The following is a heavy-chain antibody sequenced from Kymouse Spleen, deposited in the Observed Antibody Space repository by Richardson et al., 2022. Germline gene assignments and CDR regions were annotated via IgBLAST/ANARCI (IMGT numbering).Heavy chain of an antibody. CDR3: ASYNWNYFFFDY. J-gene: IGHJ4*02. Sequence: EVQLVESGGGLIQPGGSLRLSCAASGFTVSSNYMSWVRQAPGKGLEWVSVIYSCGSTYYADSVKGRFTISRDNSKNTLYLQMNSLRAEDTAVYYCASYNWNYFFFDYWGQGTLVTVSS. CDR1: GFTVSSNY. V-gene: IGHV3-66*03. CDR2: IYSCGST. D-gene: IGHD1-7*01.